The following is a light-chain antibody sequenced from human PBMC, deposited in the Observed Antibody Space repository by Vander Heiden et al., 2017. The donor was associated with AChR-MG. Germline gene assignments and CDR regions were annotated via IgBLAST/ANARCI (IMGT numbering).Light chain of an antibody. CDR1: SSEVVSYNL. CDR2: EGS. CDR3: CSYAGSSYV. V-gene: IGLV2-23*01. Sequence: QSAPPPPASVSGSPGQSTTLSFTRTSSEVVSYNLVSWYQQHQGKAPILIMYEGSKRPSGVSNRFSGSKSGKTASLTISGLQAEDEAYYCCCSYAGSSYVFGTGTKVTVL. J-gene: IGLJ1*01.